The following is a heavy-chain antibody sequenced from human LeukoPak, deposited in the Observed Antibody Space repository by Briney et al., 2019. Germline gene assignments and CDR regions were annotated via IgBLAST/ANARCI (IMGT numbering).Heavy chain of an antibody. V-gene: IGHV3-48*03. Sequence: GGSLRLSCAASGFTFSSHEMKWVRQTPGKGLEWISYISSGGSTKYYADSVKDRFTISRDNAKSSLYLQLTNVRAEDAGLYYCARFYGSSLYYYYSMDVWGKGTTVSVSS. CDR3: ARFYGSSLYYYYSMDV. D-gene: IGHD6-13*01. J-gene: IGHJ6*03. CDR1: GFTFSSHE. CDR2: ISSGGSTK.